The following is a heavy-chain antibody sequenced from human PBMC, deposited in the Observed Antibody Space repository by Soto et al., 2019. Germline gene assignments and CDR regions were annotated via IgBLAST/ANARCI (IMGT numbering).Heavy chain of an antibody. Sequence: LRLSCVASGFPFSGHWMHWVRQGPGKGLAWVSRINGDGTSTAYADSVKGRFTISRDNAKETLSLQMNSLRAEDTGVYYCASLGLTGRYNFDSWGQGTLVTVSS. CDR2: INGDGTST. CDR3: ASLGLTGRYNFDS. J-gene: IGHJ4*02. CDR1: GFPFSGHW. V-gene: IGHV3-74*01. D-gene: IGHD7-27*01.